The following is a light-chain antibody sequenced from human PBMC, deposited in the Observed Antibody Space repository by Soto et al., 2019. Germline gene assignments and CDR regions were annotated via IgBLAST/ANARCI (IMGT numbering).Light chain of an antibody. Sequence: EIVLTQSPGTLSLSPGERATLSCRASQSVSSNHLAWYQHKPGQAPRLLISGASNRASGIPARFSAWGSGTDFTLTISRVDPADFAFYYCQQYFTSPITFGQGTRLEIK. CDR2: GAS. V-gene: IGKV3-20*01. CDR1: QSVSSNH. J-gene: IGKJ5*01. CDR3: QQYFTSPIT.